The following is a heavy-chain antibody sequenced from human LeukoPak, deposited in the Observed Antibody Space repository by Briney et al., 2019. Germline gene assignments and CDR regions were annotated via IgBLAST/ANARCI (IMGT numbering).Heavy chain of an antibody. V-gene: IGHV4-34*01. J-gene: IGHJ6*02. D-gene: IGHD3-10*01. CDR2: IYDSGST. Sequence: SETLSLTCAVYGGSFSGYYWSWIRQPPGKGLEWIGYIYDSGSTYYNPSLKSRVTISIDTSKSQFSLKLSSVTAADTAVYYCARVRPSGWYYYYGMDVWGQGTTVTVSS. CDR3: ARVRPSGWYYYYGMDV. CDR1: GGSFSGYY.